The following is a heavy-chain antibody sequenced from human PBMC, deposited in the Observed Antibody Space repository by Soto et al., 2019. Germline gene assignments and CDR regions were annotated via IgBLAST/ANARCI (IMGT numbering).Heavy chain of an antibody. CDR2: ISGSGGST. D-gene: IGHD6-19*01. V-gene: IGHV3-23*01. J-gene: IGHJ4*02. CDR1: GFPFSSYS. CDR3: AYYIAVAGRMRFAY. Sequence: GGSLRLSCAASGFPFSSYSMRLVRQAPGKGLEWVSAISGSGGSTYYADSVKGRFTTSRDNSNNTLYLQMTSLRAEDTAVYYCAYYIAVAGRMRFAYCGQGTLVTVSS.